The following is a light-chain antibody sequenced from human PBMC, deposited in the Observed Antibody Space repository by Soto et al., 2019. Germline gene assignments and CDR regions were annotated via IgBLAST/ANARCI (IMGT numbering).Light chain of an antibody. CDR3: QAYGYSLTASV. CDR1: SSNLGAGYD. CDR2: GNR. V-gene: IGLV1-40*01. Sequence: QSALTQPPSVSGAPGQRVTLSCTGNSSNLGAGYDVHWYQQLPGAAPKLVIFGNRNRPSGVPERFSGSKSGTSASLAITGLQAEDEADYYCQAYGYSLTASVFGGGTQLTVL. J-gene: IGLJ3*02.